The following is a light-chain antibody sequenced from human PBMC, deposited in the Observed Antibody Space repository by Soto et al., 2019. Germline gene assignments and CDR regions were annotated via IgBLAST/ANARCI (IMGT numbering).Light chain of an antibody. Sequence: QAVVTKEPSLSVSPGGTVTLTCGSSTGAVTSGHYPYWFQQKPGQAPKTLIYDTSNKHSWTPARFSGSLLGGEAALTLSDAQPEDEADYYCLLSFIGAVVFGGGTKLTVL. V-gene: IGLV7-46*01. CDR2: DTS. J-gene: IGLJ2*01. CDR3: LLSFIGAVV. CDR1: TGAVTSGHY.